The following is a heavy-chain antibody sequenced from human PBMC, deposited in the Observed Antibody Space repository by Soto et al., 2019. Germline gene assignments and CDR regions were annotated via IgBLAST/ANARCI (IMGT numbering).Heavy chain of an antibody. CDR1: GFTFSSYS. D-gene: IGHD6-6*01. Sequence: EVQLVESGGGLVTPGGSLRLSCAASGFTFSSYSMNWVRQAPGKGLEWVSSISSSSSYIYYADSVKGRFTISRDNAKNSLYLQMNSLRAEDTAVYYCASLPMKTARDIYLDYWGQGTLVTVSS. CDR3: ASLPMKTARDIYLDY. V-gene: IGHV3-21*01. J-gene: IGHJ4*02. CDR2: ISSSSSYI.